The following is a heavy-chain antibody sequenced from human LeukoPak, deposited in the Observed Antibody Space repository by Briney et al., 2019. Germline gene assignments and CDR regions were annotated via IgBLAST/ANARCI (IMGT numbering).Heavy chain of an antibody. CDR1: GGSISSYY. J-gene: IGHJ5*02. V-gene: IGHV4-59*12. CDR3: ARDAGLLPEYNWFDP. Sequence: SETLSLTCTVSGGSISSYYWSWIRQPPGKGLEWIGYIYYSGGTSYNPSLKSRVTISVDKSKNQFSLKLTSVTAADTAVFYCARDAGLLPEYNWFDPWGQGTLVTVSS. CDR2: IYYSGGT. D-gene: IGHD4-23*01.